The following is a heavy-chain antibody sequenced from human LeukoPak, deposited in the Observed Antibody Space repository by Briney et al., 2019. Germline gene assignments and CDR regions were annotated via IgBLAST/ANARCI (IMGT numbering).Heavy chain of an antibody. D-gene: IGHD2-2*01. CDR1: GGSISSGGYY. CDR2: IYHSGST. J-gene: IGHJ5*02. V-gene: IGHV4-30-2*01. CDR3: ARGGIVVVPAPDWFDP. Sequence: KPSETLSLTCTVSGGSISSGGYYWSWIRQPPGKGLEWIGYIYHSGSTYYNPSLKSRVTISVDRSKNQFSLKLSSVTAADTAVYYCARGGIVVVPAPDWFDPWGQGTLVTVSS.